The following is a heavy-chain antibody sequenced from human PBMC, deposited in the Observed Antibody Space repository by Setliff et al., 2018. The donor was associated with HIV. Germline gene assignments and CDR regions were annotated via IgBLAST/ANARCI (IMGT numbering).Heavy chain of an antibody. V-gene: IGHV3-33*03. CDR3: ARPIAAAGLFDS. Sequence: GGSLRLSCTTSGFTFGSYGMHWVRQAPGKGLEWVANIWYDGSEKYYADSVKGRFTISRDNAKNSLYLQMNSLRAEDTAVYYCARPIAAAGLFDSWGQGTLVTVSS. CDR1: GFTFGSYG. J-gene: IGHJ4*02. D-gene: IGHD6-13*01. CDR2: IWYDGSEK.